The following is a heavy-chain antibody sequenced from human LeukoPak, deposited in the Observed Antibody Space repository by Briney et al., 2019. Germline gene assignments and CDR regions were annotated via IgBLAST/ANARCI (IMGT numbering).Heavy chain of an antibody. J-gene: IGHJ4*02. CDR2: IIPIFGTA. D-gene: IGHD1-26*01. Sequence: APVKVSCKASGGTFSSYAISWVRQAPGQGLEWMGGIIPIFGTANYAQKFQGRVTITADESTSTAYMELSSLRSEDTAVYYCARVVGATERSYYFDYWGQGTLVTVSS. V-gene: IGHV1-69*13. CDR1: GGTFSSYA. CDR3: ARVVGATERSYYFDY.